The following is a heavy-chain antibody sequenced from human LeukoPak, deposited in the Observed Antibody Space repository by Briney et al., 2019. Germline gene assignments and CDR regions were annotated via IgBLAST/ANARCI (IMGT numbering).Heavy chain of an antibody. V-gene: IGHV7-4-1*02. CDR1: GYTLTSYA. J-gene: IGHJ3*02. D-gene: IGHD1-26*01. Sequence: GASVKVSCKASGYTLTSYAMNWVRQAPGQGLEWMGWINTNTGNPTYAQGFTGRFVFSLDTSVSTAYLQISSLKAEDTAVYYCARVEWGLGWELHKLYAFDIWGQGTMVTVSS. CDR2: INTNTGNP. CDR3: ARVEWGLGWELHKLYAFDI.